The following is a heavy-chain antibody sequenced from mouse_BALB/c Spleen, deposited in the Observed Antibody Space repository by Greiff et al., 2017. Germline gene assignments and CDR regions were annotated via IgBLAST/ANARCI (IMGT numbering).Heavy chain of an antibody. V-gene: IGHV5-6-4*01. J-gene: IGHJ4*01. D-gene: IGHD1-1*01. CDR2: ISSGGSYT. Sequence: EVQLVESGGGLVKPGGSLKLSCAASGFTFSSYTMSWVRQTPGERLEWVATISSGGSYTYYPDSVKGRFTISRDTAKNTLYLQISSLTSEDTAMYYCTRVSLLPGDYGGRGTSVTVSS. CDR3: TRVSLLPGDY. CDR1: GFTFSSYT.